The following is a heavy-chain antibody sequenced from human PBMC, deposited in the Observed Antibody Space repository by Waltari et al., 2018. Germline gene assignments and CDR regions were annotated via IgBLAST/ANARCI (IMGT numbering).Heavy chain of an antibody. Sequence: EVQLVESGGGLVKPGGSLRLSCAASGFTFSDYTMSWVRQTPGKGLEWVSSISSISSFIYYADSVKGRFTISRDNAKNSLFLQMNSLRAEDTSVYYCVRSDYGDYVGGYYWGQGTVVTVSS. V-gene: IGHV3-21*01. J-gene: IGHJ4*02. CDR2: ISSISSFI. D-gene: IGHD4-17*01. CDR3: VRSDYGDYVGGYY. CDR1: GFTFSDYT.